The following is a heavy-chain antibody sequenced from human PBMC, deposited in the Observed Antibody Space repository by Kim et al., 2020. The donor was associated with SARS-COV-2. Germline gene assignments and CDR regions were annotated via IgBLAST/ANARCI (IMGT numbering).Heavy chain of an antibody. CDR3: ARAFGSGSYYKRSDFSGY. V-gene: IGHV3-21*01. J-gene: IGHJ4*02. D-gene: IGHD3-10*01. CDR1: GFTFSSYS. Sequence: GGSLRLSCAASGFTFSSYSMNWVRQAPGKGLEWVSSISSSSSYIYYADAVKGRFTISRDNAKNSLYLQMNSLRAEDTAVYYCARAFGSGSYYKRSDFSGYWGKGTLVTVS. CDR2: ISSSSSYI.